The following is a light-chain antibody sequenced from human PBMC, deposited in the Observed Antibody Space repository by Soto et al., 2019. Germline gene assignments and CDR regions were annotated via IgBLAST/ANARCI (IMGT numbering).Light chain of an antibody. Sequence: ELAQPPSVSVAPGQTARITCGGNNIESKSVHWYQQRPGQAPVLVIYVDSDRPSGIPDRFSASTSGNTAALTISRVEAGDEADYYCQVWDTISDHYVFGSGTKVTVL. CDR3: QVWDTISDHYV. CDR1: NIESKS. CDR2: VDS. J-gene: IGLJ1*01. V-gene: IGLV3-21*02.